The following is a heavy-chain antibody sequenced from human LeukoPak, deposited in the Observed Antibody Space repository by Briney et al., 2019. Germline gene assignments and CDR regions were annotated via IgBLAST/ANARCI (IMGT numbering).Heavy chain of an antibody. D-gene: IGHD2-21*01. Sequence: GGSLRLSCAASGFTFDDYAMHWVRQAPGKGLEWVAGVGWKGGIIGYADSVKGRFTISRGNAKNSLYLQMNSLRVEDTAVYYCARDESGDNDAFDIWGQGTMVTVSS. CDR1: GFTFDDYA. CDR3: ARDESGDNDAFDI. V-gene: IGHV3-9*01. J-gene: IGHJ3*02. CDR2: VGWKGGII.